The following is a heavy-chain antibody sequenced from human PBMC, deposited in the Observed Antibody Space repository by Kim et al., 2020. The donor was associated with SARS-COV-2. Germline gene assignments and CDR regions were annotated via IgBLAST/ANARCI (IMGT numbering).Heavy chain of an antibody. CDR1: GFTFSNYA. J-gene: IGHJ4*02. V-gene: IGHV3-7*01. Sequence: GGSLRLSCAASGFTFSNYAMNWVRQAPGKGLEWVANIKKDGSEKQYVDSVKGRFTISRDNAKNSLYLQMNSLRAEDTAVYYCANYRNLGYWGQGTLVTVS. D-gene: IGHD3-16*01. CDR2: IKKDGSEK. CDR3: ANYRNLGY.